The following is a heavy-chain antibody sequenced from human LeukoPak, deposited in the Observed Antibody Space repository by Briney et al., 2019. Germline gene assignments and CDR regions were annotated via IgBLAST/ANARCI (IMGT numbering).Heavy chain of an antibody. D-gene: IGHD3-10*01. V-gene: IGHV4-4*07. CDR3: AREGSIAMIRGLIPIAWDV. J-gene: IGHJ6*04. CDR1: GLSISTDY. Sequence: SETLSLTCTVSGLSISTDYWSWIRQPAGKGLEWIGRIYSSGSTNYNPSLKSRVTMSVDTSKNHLSLKLSSVTAADRAVYYCAREGSIAMIRGLIPIAWDVWGKGTPVTISA. CDR2: IYSSGST.